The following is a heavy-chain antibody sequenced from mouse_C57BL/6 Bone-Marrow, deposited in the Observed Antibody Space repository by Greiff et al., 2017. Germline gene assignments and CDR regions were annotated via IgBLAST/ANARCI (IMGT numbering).Heavy chain of an antibody. V-gene: IGHV5-12*01. CDR3: ARHRGHYYAMDY. J-gene: IGHJ4*01. Sequence: DVQLVESGGGLVQPGGSLKLSCAASGFTFSDYYMYWVRQTPEKRLEWVAYISNGGGSTYYPDTVKGRFTISRDNAKNTLYLQMSRLKSEDTAMYYCARHRGHYYAMDYWGQGTSVTVSS. CDR2: ISNGGGST. CDR1: GFTFSDYY. D-gene: IGHD3-3*01.